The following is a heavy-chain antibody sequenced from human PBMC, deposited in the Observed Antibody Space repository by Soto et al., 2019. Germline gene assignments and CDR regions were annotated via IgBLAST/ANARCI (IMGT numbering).Heavy chain of an antibody. D-gene: IGHD3-16*01. CDR3: ARAQDYDYIWGSPISLDY. CDR1: GGSFSGYY. CDR2: INHSGST. J-gene: IGHJ4*02. V-gene: IGHV4-34*01. Sequence: SETLSLTCAVYGGSFSGYYWSWIRQPPGKGLEWIGEINHSGSTNYNPSLKSRVTISVDTSKNQFSLKLSSVTAADTAVYYCARAQDYDYIWGSPISLDYWGQGTLVTVSS.